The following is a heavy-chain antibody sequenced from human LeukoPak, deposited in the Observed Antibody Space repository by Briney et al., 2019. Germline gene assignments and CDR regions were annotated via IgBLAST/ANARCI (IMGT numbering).Heavy chain of an antibody. CDR1: GGSFNGYY. CDR3: ARDRYSSSWYGDFDY. J-gene: IGHJ4*02. V-gene: IGHV4-34*01. Sequence: SETLSLTCAVYGGSFNGYYWSWVRQSPGRGLEWIWEINHSGSTKYNPSLKSRVTMSVDTSKNQFSLKLSSVTAADTAVYYCARDRYSSSWYGDFDYWGQGTLVTVSS. D-gene: IGHD6-13*01. CDR2: INHSGST.